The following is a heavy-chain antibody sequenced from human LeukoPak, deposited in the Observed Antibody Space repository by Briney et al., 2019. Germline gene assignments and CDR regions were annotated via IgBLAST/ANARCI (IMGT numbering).Heavy chain of an antibody. CDR3: ARGGVLAAAAEEYFDY. CDR1: GFTFSSYA. CDR2: ISGSGGST. J-gene: IGHJ4*02. V-gene: IGHV3-23*01. D-gene: IGHD6-13*01. Sequence: GGSLRLSCAASGFTFSSYAMSWVRQAPGKGLEWVSAISGSGGSTYYADSVKGRFTISRDNSKNTLYLQMNSLRAEDTAVYYCARGGVLAAAAEEYFDYWGQGTLVTVSS.